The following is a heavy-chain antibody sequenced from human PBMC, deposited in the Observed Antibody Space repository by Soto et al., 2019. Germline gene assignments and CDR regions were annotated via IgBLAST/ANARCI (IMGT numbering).Heavy chain of an antibody. Sequence: QVQLEESGGGVVQPGRSLRLSCEASGFTFNTYSMHWVRQPPGKGLEWLAAIWYDGTQKYYADSVKGRFIISRDNSKKTLYLEMNSLRAEDTAVYYCARAGVTTVTGLWHFDSWGQGTLVTVSS. J-gene: IGHJ4*02. V-gene: IGHV3-33*01. CDR3: ARAGVTTVTGLWHFDS. CDR1: GFTFNTYS. D-gene: IGHD4-17*01. CDR2: IWYDGTQK.